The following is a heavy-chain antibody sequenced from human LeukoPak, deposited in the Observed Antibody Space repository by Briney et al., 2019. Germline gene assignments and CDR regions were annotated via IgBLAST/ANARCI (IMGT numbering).Heavy chain of an antibody. CDR1: GFTFSNYV. J-gene: IGHJ4*02. CDR3: LRDLNWSLDQ. Sequence: GGSLRLSCAASGFTFSNYVMHWVRQAPGKGLVWVSRIKSDGITITYADSVKGRFTISRDNAKNTLYLQMNSLRAEDTAVYYCLRDLNWSLDQWGQGTLVTVSS. CDR2: IKSDGITI. D-gene: IGHD1-20*01. V-gene: IGHV3-74*01.